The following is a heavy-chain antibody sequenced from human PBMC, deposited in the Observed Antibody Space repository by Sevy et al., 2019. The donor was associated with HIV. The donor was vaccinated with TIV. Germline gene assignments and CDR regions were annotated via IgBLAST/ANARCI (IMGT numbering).Heavy chain of an antibody. J-gene: IGHJ4*02. V-gene: IGHV3-7*01. D-gene: IGHD5-12*01. CDR1: GFTFTDYW. CDR2: IKQDESEK. CDR3: AREVGGYNWRPYYFDS. Sequence: GESLKISCAASGFTFTDYWMSWVRQTPGKGLEWVATIKQDESEKYYVDSVKGRFAISRDNGKNSVSLQMNGPRAEDTALYYCAREVGGYNWRPYYFDSWGQGTLVTVSS.